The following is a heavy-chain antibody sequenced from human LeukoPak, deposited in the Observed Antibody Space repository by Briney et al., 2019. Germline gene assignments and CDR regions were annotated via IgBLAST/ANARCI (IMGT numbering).Heavy chain of an antibody. J-gene: IGHJ3*02. CDR1: GASINEYY. Sequence: SETLSLTCTVSGASINEYYWSWIRQPAGKGLEWIGRIYTRANADYAPSLKSRVTMSADPSKNQLSLKLSSVTAADTAVYYCARVGGEGRAFDIWGQGTMVTVSS. CDR3: ARVGGEGRAFDI. CDR2: IYTRANA. V-gene: IGHV4-4*07. D-gene: IGHD2-15*01.